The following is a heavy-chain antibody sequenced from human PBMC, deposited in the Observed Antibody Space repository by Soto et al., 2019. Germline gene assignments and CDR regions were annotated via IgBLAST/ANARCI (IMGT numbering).Heavy chain of an antibody. CDR3: ARDEGYQLPGPN. V-gene: IGHV4-31*03. Sequence: SETLSLTCTVSGDSISSGGSYWSWIRQYPGKGLEWIGYIHDSGRTYYNPSLKSRVTISLDTSKNQFSLKLSSVTAADTAVYYCARDEGYQLPGPNWGQGTLVTVSS. CDR2: IHDSGRT. D-gene: IGHD2-2*01. CDR1: GDSISSGGSY. J-gene: IGHJ4*02.